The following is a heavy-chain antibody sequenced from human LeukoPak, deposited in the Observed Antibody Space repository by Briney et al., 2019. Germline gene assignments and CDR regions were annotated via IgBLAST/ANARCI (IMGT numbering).Heavy chain of an antibody. CDR2: IYSSGRT. CDR3: ARRGGTPNHFDY. J-gene: IGHJ4*02. Sequence: SETLSLTCTVSGGSISSYYWSWIRQPPGKGLEWIGYIYSSGRTNYNPSLKSRVTISVDTSKNQFSLRLSSGTAADTAVYYCARRGGTPNHFDYWGQGTLITVSS. V-gene: IGHV4-59*08. D-gene: IGHD2-15*01. CDR1: GGSISSYY.